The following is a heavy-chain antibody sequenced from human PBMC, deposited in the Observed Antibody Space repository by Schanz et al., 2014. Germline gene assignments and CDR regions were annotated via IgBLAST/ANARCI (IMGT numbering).Heavy chain of an antibody. CDR3: AKNFGSGSYGSPFDY. D-gene: IGHD3-10*01. Sequence: EVVLVESGGASVQPGGSLRLSCAASGFTFSNYVMDWVRQAPGTGLEWVASITYNGDSTYYTDSVKGRFTISRDNSRNTLYLQMNSLRAEDTAVYYCAKNFGSGSYGSPFDYWGQGTLVTVSS. CDR2: ITYNGDST. V-gene: IGHV3-23*04. J-gene: IGHJ4*02. CDR1: GFTFSNYV.